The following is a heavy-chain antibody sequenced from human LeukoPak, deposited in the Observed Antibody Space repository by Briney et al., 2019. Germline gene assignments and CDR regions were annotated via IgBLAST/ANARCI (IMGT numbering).Heavy chain of an antibody. CDR3: ARDYSSGWYFRNAFDI. CDR1: GGSISSYY. V-gene: IGHV4-4*07. D-gene: IGHD6-19*01. CDR2: IYTSGST. J-gene: IGHJ3*02. Sequence: SETLSLTCTVSGGSISSYYWSWIRQPAGKGLEWIGRIYTSGSTNYNPSLKSRVTMSVDTSKNQFSLKLSSVTAADTAVYYRARDYSSGWYFRNAFDIWGQGTMVTVSS.